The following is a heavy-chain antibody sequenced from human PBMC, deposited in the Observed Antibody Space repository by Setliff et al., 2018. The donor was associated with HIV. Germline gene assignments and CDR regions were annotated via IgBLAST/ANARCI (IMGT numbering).Heavy chain of an antibody. CDR2: VSQSGST. CDR1: GVSINRTDNY. V-gene: IGHV4-39*01. Sequence: SETLSLTCSVSGVSINRTDNYWGWIRQSPGKRLEWIGSVSQSGSTYYNPSLKSRITISVDRSKNLFSLKLISVTAADQGVYYCARVPVAGANWFDPWGLGTLVTVSS. CDR3: ARVPVAGANWFDP. J-gene: IGHJ5*02. D-gene: IGHD2-21*01.